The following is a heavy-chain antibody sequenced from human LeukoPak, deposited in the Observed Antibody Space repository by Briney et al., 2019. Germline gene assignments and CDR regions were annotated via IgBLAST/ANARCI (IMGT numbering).Heavy chain of an antibody. D-gene: IGHD3-10*01. J-gene: IGHJ5*02. CDR1: GGSISSGDYY. V-gene: IGHV4-30-4*01. Sequence: SETLSLTCTVSGGSISSGDYYWGWIRQPPGKGLEWIGYIYYSGSTYYNPSLKSRVTISVDTSKNQFSLKLSSVTAADTAVYYCARGRLLLWFGESQEGWFDPWGQGTLVTVSS. CDR3: ARGRLLLWFGESQEGWFDP. CDR2: IYYSGST.